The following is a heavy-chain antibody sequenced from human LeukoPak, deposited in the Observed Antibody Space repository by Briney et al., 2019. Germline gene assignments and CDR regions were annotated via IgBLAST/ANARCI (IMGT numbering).Heavy chain of an antibody. V-gene: IGHV3-23*01. CDR3: AKGYCSGGSCYSLDYFDY. Sequence: GGSLRLSCAASGFTFSSYAMSWVRQAPGKGLEWVSAISGSGGSTYYADSVKGRFTISRDNSKNTLYLQMNSLRAEDTAVYYCAKGYCSGGSCYSLDYFDYWGQGTLVTVSS. CDR1: GFTFSSYA. D-gene: IGHD2-15*01. CDR2: ISGSGGST. J-gene: IGHJ4*02.